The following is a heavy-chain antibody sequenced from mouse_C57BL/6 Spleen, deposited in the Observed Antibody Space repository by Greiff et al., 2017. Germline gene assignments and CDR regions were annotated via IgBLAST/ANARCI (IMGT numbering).Heavy chain of an antibody. J-gene: IGHJ2*01. V-gene: IGHV1-80*01. D-gene: IGHD3-2*02. CDR1: GYAFSSYW. CDR2: IYPGDGDT. Sequence: QVQLQQSGAELVKPGASVKISCKASGYAFSSYWMNWVKQRPGKGLEWIGQIYPGDGDTKYNGKFKGKATLTADKSSSTAYMQLSSLTSEDSAVYFCASQTAQATPFGYWGQGTTLTVSS. CDR3: ASQTAQATPFGY.